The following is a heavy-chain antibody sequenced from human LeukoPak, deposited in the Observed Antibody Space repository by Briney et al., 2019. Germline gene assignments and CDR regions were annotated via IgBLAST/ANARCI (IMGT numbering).Heavy chain of an antibody. D-gene: IGHD2-15*01. CDR3: ARDGYCSSGSCYGSYDY. CDR2: ISSSSDTI. V-gene: IGHV3-48*02. CDR1: GLPIADFA. Sequence: GGSLRLSCVASGLPIADFAMHWVRQAPGKGLEWVSYISSSSDTIYYADSVKGRFTISRDNAKNSLYLQMNSLRDEDTAVYYCARDGYCSSGSCYGSYDYWGQGTLVTVSS. J-gene: IGHJ4*02.